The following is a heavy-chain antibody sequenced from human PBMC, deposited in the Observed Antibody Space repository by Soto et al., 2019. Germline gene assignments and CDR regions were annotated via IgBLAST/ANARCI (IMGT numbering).Heavy chain of an antibody. J-gene: IGHJ4*02. D-gene: IGHD1-7*01. CDR3: AKDVEITGTFYFDY. V-gene: IGHV3-30*18. CDR1: GFTFSSYG. CDR2: ISYDGSNK. Sequence: HPGGSLRLSCAASGFTFSSYGMHWVRQAPGKGLEWVAVISYDGSNKYYADSVKGRFTISRDNSKNTLYLQMNSLRAEDTAVYYCAKDVEITGTFYFDYWGQGTLVTVSS.